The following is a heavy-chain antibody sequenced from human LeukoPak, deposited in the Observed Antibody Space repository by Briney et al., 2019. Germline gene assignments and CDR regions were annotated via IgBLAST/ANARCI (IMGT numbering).Heavy chain of an antibody. Sequence: SVKVSCKASGGTFSSYAISWVRQAPGQGLEWMGGIIPIFGTANYAQKFQGRVTITADESTSTAYMELSSLRSEDTAVYYCARHSKLTGYYLWGFDPWGQGTLVTVSS. V-gene: IGHV1-69*13. D-gene: IGHD3-9*01. J-gene: IGHJ5*02. CDR1: GGTFSSYA. CDR3: ARHSKLTGYYLWGFDP. CDR2: IIPIFGTA.